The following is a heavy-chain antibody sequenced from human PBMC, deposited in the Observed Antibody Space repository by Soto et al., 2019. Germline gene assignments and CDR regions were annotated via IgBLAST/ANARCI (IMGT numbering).Heavy chain of an antibody. CDR1: GYSFTSYW. V-gene: IGHV5-51*01. D-gene: IGHD3-22*01. CDR2: IYPGDSDT. J-gene: IGHJ4*02. CDR3: ARSSMIVVPYPGPPAY. Sequence: PGESLKISCKGSGYSFTSYWIGWVRQMPGKGLEWMGIIYPGDSDTRYSPSFQGQVTISADKSISTAYLQWSSLKASDTAMYYCARSSMIVVPYPGPPAYRGQGTPVTVSS.